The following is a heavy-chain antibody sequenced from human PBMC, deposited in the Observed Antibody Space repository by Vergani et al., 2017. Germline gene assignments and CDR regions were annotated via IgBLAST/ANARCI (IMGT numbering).Heavy chain of an antibody. Sequence: QVQLVESGGGVVQPGRSLRLSCAASGFTFSSYAMHWVRQAPGKGLEWVAVISYDGSNKYYADSVKGRFTISRDNSKNTLYLQMNSLRAEDTAVYYCARDGSGSYYYYYMDVWGKGP. J-gene: IGHJ6*03. CDR2: ISYDGSNK. D-gene: IGHD1-26*01. CDR3: ARDGSGSYYYYYMDV. CDR1: GFTFSSYA. V-gene: IGHV3-30-3*01.